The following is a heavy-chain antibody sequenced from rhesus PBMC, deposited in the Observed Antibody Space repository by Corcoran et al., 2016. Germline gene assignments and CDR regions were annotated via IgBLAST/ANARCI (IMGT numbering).Heavy chain of an antibody. V-gene: IGHV4-106*01. J-gene: IGHJ3*01. D-gene: IGHD2-2*01. CDR1: CGSINGGYY. CDR2: VDGANGDT. Sequence: QLQLQESAPGLVEPSETLSLTCAVTCGSINGGYYCSWIRQPPGKALEWVGYVDGANGDTNDNPSLNNRVTISMDTTKNLFSLKLTSLTAADSATYYCARWYARASRNWLDAFDFWGKGLRVTVSS. CDR3: ARWYARASRNWLDAFDF.